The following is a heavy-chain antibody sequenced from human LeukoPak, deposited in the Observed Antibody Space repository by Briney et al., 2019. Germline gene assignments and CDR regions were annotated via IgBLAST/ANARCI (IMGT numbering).Heavy chain of an antibody. CDR2: IKQDGSEK. CDR1: GFTFSSYW. Sequence: LGGSLRLSCAASGFTFSSYWMSWVRQAPGKGLEWVANIKQDGSEKYYVDSVKGRFTISRDNAKNSLYLQMNSLRAEDTAVYYCARDRWAHYPDAFDIWGQGTMVTVSS. D-gene: IGHD3-10*01. V-gene: IGHV3-7*03. CDR3: ARDRWAHYPDAFDI. J-gene: IGHJ3*02.